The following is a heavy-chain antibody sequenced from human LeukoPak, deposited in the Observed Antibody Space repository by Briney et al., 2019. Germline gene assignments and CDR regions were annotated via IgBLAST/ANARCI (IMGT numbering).Heavy chain of an antibody. V-gene: IGHV1-8*01. CDR2: MNPNSGNT. Sequence: GSVKVSCKASGYTFTSYDINWVRQATGQGLEWMGWMNPNSGNTGYAQKFQGRVTMTRNTSISTAYMELSSLRSEDTAVYYCARALRIAAAGTSAFDIWGQGTMVTVSS. CDR1: GYTFTSYD. CDR3: ARALRIAAAGTSAFDI. J-gene: IGHJ3*02. D-gene: IGHD6-13*01.